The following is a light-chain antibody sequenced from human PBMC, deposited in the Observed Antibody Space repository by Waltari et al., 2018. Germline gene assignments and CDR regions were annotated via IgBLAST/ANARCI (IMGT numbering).Light chain of an antibody. V-gene: IGLV2-11*01. CDR2: DVT. Sequence: QSALTQPRSVSGSPGQSVTISCTGTSSDVGGYYYVSWYQQHPGKAPTLMLYDVTTRPSGVPGRFSGSKAGNTASRTNSGLQAEDEADYYCCSYADSYTAVFGGGTTLTVL. J-gene: IGLJ3*02. CDR3: CSYADSYTAV. CDR1: SSDVGGYYY.